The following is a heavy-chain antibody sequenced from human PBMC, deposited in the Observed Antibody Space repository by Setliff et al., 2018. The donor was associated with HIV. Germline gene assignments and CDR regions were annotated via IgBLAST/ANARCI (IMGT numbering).Heavy chain of an antibody. V-gene: IGHV4-34*11. CDR1: GGSFSGYY. CDR2: VYYDAST. D-gene: IGHD3-3*01. Sequence: PSETLSLTCAVYGGSFSGYYWSWIRQPPGKGLEWIGTVYYDASTIYTPSLNSRVIISVDTSKSQFSLNLNSVTAADTAVYYCARDQSDWFYWGQGTLVTVSS. J-gene: IGHJ4*02. CDR3: ARDQSDWFY.